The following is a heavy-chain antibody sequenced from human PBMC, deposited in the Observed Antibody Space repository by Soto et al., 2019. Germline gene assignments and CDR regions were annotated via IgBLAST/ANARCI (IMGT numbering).Heavy chain of an antibody. CDR2: IKQDGSEK. CDR1: GFTFSSYW. V-gene: IGHV3-7*05. J-gene: IGHJ3*02. CDR3: AREYSSWDTAMVPAFDI. D-gene: IGHD5-18*01. Sequence: EVQLVESGGGLVQPGGSLRLSCAASGFTFSSYWMSWVRQAPGKGLEWVANIKQDGSEKYYVDSVKGRFTISRDNAKNSLYLQMDSPRAEDTAVYYCAREYSSWDTAMVPAFDIWGQGTMVTVSS.